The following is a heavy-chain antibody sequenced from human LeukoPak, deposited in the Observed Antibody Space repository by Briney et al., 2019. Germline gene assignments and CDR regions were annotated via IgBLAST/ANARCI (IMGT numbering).Heavy chain of an antibody. CDR1: GFTFSSYS. CDR3: ARVRVGATYGGAFDI. Sequence: PGGSLRLSCAASGFTFSSYSMNWVRQAPGKGLEWVSPISSSSSYIYYADSVKGRFTISRDNAKNSLYLQMNSLRAEDTAVYSCARVRVGATYGGAFDIWGQGTMVTVSS. J-gene: IGHJ3*02. V-gene: IGHV3-21*01. CDR2: ISSSSSYI. D-gene: IGHD1-26*01.